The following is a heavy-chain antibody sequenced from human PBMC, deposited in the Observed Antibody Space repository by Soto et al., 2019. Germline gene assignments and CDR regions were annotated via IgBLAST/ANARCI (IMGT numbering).Heavy chain of an antibody. J-gene: IGHJ4*02. Sequence: PSETLSLTCTVSSGSIRDYYWGWIRQSPGKGLEWIGYIYYTGTTKYNPSLKSRVTISVDSSKSQFSLKLDSVTAADTAVYYCARLGGYYQAFDSWGQGTRVTVSS. CDR2: IYYTGTT. V-gene: IGHV4-59*08. CDR1: SGSIRDYY. D-gene: IGHD3-22*01. CDR3: ARLGGYYQAFDS.